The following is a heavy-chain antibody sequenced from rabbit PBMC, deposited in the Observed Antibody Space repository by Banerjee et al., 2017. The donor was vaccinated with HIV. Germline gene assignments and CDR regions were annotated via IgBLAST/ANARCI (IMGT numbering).Heavy chain of an antibody. Sequence: QQQLEESGGGLVKPGGSLTLTCKASGFDFSSYYYVCWVRQAPGKGLEWIACIYTGDGNAHYASWAKGRFAISKTSSTTVPLQLTSLTAADTATYFCARAAIDAWDVDVDSFNLRGPGTLVTVS. D-gene: IGHD4-2*01. V-gene: IGHV1S45*01. CDR1: GFDFSSYYY. J-gene: IGHJ4*01. CDR3: ARAAIDAWDVDVDSFNL. CDR2: IYTGDGNA.